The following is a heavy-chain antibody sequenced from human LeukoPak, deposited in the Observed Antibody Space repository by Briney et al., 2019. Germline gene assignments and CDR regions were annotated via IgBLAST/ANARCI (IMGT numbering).Heavy chain of an antibody. CDR2: LNSDGSST. D-gene: IGHD1-26*01. Sequence: GGSLRLSCAASGFTFSNYWMHWVRQAPGKGLVWVSRLNSDGSSTNYADSVKGRFTISRDNAKNSLYLQMNSLRAEDTAVYYCARDRSGSYYDAFDIWGRGTMVTVSS. CDR3: ARDRSGSYYDAFDI. V-gene: IGHV3-74*01. J-gene: IGHJ3*02. CDR1: GFTFSNYW.